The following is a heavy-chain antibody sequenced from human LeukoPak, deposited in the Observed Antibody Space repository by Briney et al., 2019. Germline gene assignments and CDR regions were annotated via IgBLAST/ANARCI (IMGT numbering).Heavy chain of an antibody. CDR1: GGSFSGYY. Sequence: SETLSLTCAVYGGSFSGYYWTWIRQPPGKGLEWIGEIKHSGSTNYKSSLKSRVTISIGTSKNQFSLKLSSVTAADTAVYYCARDHGMAYYFDYWGQGTLVTVSS. V-gene: IGHV4-34*01. CDR3: ARDHGMAYYFDY. CDR2: IKHSGST. J-gene: IGHJ4*02. D-gene: IGHD2-21*01.